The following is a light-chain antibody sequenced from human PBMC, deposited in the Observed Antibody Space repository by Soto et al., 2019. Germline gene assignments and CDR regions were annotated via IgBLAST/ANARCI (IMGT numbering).Light chain of an antibody. CDR2: AAS. CDR3: QQLNSYPLT. J-gene: IGKJ2*01. V-gene: IGKV1-9*01. Sequence: DIHLTQSPSFLAASVGDRVTITCRATEGITNYLAWYQQKPGKAPKLLISAASTLQYGVPSRFSGSGSGTEFTLTISSLQPEDFATYYCQQLNSYPLTFGQGTKVEIK. CDR1: EGITNY.